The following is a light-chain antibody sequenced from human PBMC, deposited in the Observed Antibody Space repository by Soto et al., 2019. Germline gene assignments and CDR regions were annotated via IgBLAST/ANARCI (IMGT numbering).Light chain of an antibody. CDR3: QQYYNWPWA. V-gene: IGKV3-15*01. CDR1: QSVSSN. CDR2: GAS. Sequence: EIVMTQSPATLSVSPEERATLSCRASQSVSSNLAWYQQKPGQAPRLLIYGASTRATGIPARFSGSGSGTEFTLTISSLQSEDFAVYYFQQYYNWPWAFGQGTKGEIK. J-gene: IGKJ1*01.